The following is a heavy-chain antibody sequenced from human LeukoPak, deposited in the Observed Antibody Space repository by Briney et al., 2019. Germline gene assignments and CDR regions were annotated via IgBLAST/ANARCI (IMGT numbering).Heavy chain of an antibody. CDR2: IGNTAGAT. V-gene: IGHV3-23*01. CDR3: ARASYGYYYYMDV. J-gene: IGHJ6*03. Sequence: PGGSLKLSCAASGFNFNYYAMTWVRQAPGKGLEWVSTIGNTAGATYYADSVKGRFTISRDNSKNTLYLQMNSLRAEDTAVYYCARASYGYYYYMDVWDKGTTVTVSS. CDR1: GFNFNYYA. D-gene: IGHD4-17*01.